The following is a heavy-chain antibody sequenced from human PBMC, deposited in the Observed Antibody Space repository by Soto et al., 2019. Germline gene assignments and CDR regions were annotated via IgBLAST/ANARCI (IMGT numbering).Heavy chain of an antibody. CDR1: GGSITSSSYY. CDR3: ASPAYDYSNPAAYYYYGMDV. V-gene: IGHV4-39*01. CDR2: IYFSGST. D-gene: IGHD4-4*01. Sequence: QLQLQESGPGLLKPSETLSLTCTVSGGSITSSSYYWGWIRQPPGKGLEWIGSIYFSGSTYYNPSPKSRVTISIDTSKNQFSLNLSSVTAADTAVYYCASPAYDYSNPAAYYYYGMDVWGQGATVTVSS. J-gene: IGHJ6*02.